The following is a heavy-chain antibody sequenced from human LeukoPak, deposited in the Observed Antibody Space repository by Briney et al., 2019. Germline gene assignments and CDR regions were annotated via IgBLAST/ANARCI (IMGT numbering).Heavy chain of an antibody. CDR3: VRDRGWRSGGYYLYYFDF. V-gene: IGHV3-7*01. Sequence: GGSLRLSCAASGFTFSNYFMSWVRQAPGEGREWVASIKGDGSEKYYVDSVKGRFTISRDNAKNSLLLQMNSLRAEDTAVYFCVRDRGWRSGGYYLYYFDFWGQGTLVTVSS. CDR2: IKGDGSEK. CDR1: GFTFSNYF. J-gene: IGHJ4*02. D-gene: IGHD3-22*01.